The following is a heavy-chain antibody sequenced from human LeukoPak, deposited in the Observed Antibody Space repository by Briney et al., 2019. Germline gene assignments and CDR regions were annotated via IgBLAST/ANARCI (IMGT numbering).Heavy chain of an antibody. CDR2: ISSHSSYI. CDR1: GLTFSNSS. Sequence: GGSLRLSCAASGLTFSNSSMNWVRQAPGKGLEWVSSISSHSSYIYYADSVKGRFTISRDNTRNSLYLQMNSLRAEDTAVYYCAKDLAAYYYGAGSYPALDYWGQGTLVTVSS. V-gene: IGHV3-21*04. J-gene: IGHJ4*02. CDR3: AKDLAAYYYGAGSYPALDY. D-gene: IGHD3-10*01.